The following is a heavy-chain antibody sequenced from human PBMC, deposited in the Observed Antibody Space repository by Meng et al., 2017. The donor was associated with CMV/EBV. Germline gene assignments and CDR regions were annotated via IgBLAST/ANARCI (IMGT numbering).Heavy chain of an antibody. V-gene: IGHV4-39*01. J-gene: IGHJ5*02. Sequence: ESLKISCTVSGGSISSSSYYWGWIRQPPGKGLEWIGSIYYSGSTYYNPSLKSRVTISVDTSKNQFSLKLSSVTAADTAVYHCARLQERGLLWFGELSGWFDPWGQGTLVTVSS. CDR3: ARLQERGLLWFGELSGWFDP. CDR1: GGSISSSSYY. D-gene: IGHD3-10*01. CDR2: IYYSGST.